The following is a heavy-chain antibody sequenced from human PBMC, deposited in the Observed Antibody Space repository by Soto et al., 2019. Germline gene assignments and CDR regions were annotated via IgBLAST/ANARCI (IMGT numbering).Heavy chain of an antibody. J-gene: IGHJ4*02. CDR2: INQEGSAR. CDR1: GFTFSHYW. Sequence: EVQLVESGGGLVQPGGSLRLSCAASGFTFSHYWMNWVRQAPGNGLEWVANINQEGSARNYVDSVRGRFPIYRDNAKNSLYLQMNSLRADDTAVYYCARDRAMDDYWGQGTLVTVSS. V-gene: IGHV3-7*03. CDR3: ARDRAMDDY. D-gene: IGHD5-18*01.